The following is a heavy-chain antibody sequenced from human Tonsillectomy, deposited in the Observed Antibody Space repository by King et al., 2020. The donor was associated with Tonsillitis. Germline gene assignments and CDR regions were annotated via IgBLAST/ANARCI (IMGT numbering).Heavy chain of an antibody. D-gene: IGHD4-17*01. CDR3: ASDQPVFYGDYVGA. Sequence: VQLVESGGGLVKPGGSLRLSCAASGFTFSDYYMSWIRQAPGKGLEWVSYISSSSSYTNYADSVKGRFTISRDNAKNSLYLQMNSLRVEDTAVYYCASDQPVFYGDYVGAWGQGTLVTVSS. V-gene: IGHV3-11*05. CDR2: ISSSSSYT. CDR1: GFTFSDYY. J-gene: IGHJ5*02.